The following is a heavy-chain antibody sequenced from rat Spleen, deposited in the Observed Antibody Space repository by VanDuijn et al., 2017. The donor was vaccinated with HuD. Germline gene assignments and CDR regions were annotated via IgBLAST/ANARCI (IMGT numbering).Heavy chain of an antibody. CDR2: ISNGGNT. D-gene: IGHD1-4*01. J-gene: IGHJ3*01. CDR1: GFSLTSNG. V-gene: IGHV2S12*01. CDR3: TRESLPGFNSHWFLS. Sequence: QVHLKESGPGLVQSSQTLSLTCTDSGFSLTSNGVSWVRQPPGEGLEWIAAISNGGNTYYNSALSSRLSISRDTSKSQVFLKVDSLQTEDTATYFCTRESLPGFNSHWFLSWGQGTLVTVSS.